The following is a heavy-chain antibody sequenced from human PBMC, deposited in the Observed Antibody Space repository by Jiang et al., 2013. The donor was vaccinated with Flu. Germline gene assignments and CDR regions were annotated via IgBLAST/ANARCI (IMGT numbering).Heavy chain of an antibody. CDR2: IYHSGST. Sequence: PGLVKPSGTLSLTCTVSGGSISSGNWWSWVRQPPGKGLEWIGEIYHSGSTNYNPSLKSRVSISVDKSTNQFSLNLSSVTAADTAVYYCARRPYTNYDYWGQGTLVTVSS. CDR3: ARRPYTNYDY. J-gene: IGHJ4*02. CDR1: GGSISSGNW. D-gene: IGHD2-8*01. V-gene: IGHV4-4*02.